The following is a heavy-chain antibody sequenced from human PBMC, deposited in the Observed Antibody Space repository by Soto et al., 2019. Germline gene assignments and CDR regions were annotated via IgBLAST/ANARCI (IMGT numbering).Heavy chain of an antibody. CDR3: ERDVGFDYVN. D-gene: IGHD3-16*01. Sequence: EVQLVESGGGLVQPGGSLRISCAVSGFSIASYWMSWVRQAPGKGLEWVATTKEDGSEIYYVDSVRGRLTISRDNAENSLYLQMNSLSADDTAVYFCERDVGFDYVNWGQGTRVSVSS. CDR2: TKEDGSEI. CDR1: GFSIASYW. J-gene: IGHJ4*02. V-gene: IGHV3-7*01.